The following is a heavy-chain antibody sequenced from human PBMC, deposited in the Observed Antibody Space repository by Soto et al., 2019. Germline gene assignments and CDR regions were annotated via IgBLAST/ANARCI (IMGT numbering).Heavy chain of an antibody. V-gene: IGHV4-30-2*01. Sequence: PSETLSLTCAVSGGSISSGGYSWSWIREPPRKGLEWIGYIYHSGSTYYNASLKSRVTISVDRSKNQFSLKMSSVTAADKAVYYCARDRLFGEASGWFDPGGQGTLVTVSS. CDR2: IYHSGST. CDR3: ARDRLFGEASGWFDP. CDR1: GGSISSGGYS. D-gene: IGHD3-10*02. J-gene: IGHJ5*02.